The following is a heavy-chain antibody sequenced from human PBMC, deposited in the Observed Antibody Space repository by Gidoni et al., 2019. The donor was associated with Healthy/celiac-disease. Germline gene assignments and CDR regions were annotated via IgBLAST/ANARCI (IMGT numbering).Heavy chain of an antibody. Sequence: QVQLVESVGGLVKPGGSARLSCAASGFTFSDYYMGWIRQAPRKGLEWVSYVSSSGSTIYYADAVKGRFTISRDNAKNSLYLQMNSLRAEDRAVYYCARASANRGAYYYYGMDVWGQGTTVTVSS. J-gene: IGHJ6*02. CDR1: GFTFSDYY. V-gene: IGHV3-11*01. D-gene: IGHD6-25*01. CDR3: ARASANRGAYYYYGMDV. CDR2: VSSSGSTI.